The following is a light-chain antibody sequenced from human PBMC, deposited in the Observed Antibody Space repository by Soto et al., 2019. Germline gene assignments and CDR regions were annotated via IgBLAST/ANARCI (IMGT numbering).Light chain of an antibody. CDR3: AAWDDTLNGPV. CDR1: TSTVGSNT. J-gene: IGLJ2*01. CDR2: YNN. V-gene: IGLV1-44*01. Sequence: QSVLTQPPSASGTPGQRVTISCSGSTSTVGSNTVNWYQQLPGTAPKLLIYYNNQRPSGVPDRFSGSKSGTSASLAISGLQSEDEADYYCAAWDDTLNGPVFGGGTKVTVL.